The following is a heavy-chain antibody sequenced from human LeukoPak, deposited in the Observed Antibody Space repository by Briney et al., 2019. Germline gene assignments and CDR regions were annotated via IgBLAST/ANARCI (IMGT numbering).Heavy chain of an antibody. CDR3: ARKRGYSYGRHTWFDP. V-gene: IGHV4-61*01. Sequence: SQTLSLTCTVSGGSISSGSYYWSWIRQPPGKGLEWIGYIYYSGSTNYNPSLKSRVTISVDTSKNQFSLKLSSVIAADTAVYYCARKRGYSYGRHTWFDPWGQGTLVTVSS. CDR2: IYYSGST. D-gene: IGHD5-18*01. J-gene: IGHJ5*02. CDR1: GGSISSGSYY.